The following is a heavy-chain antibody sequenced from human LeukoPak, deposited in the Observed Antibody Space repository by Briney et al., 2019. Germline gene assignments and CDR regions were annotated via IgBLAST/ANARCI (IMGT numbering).Heavy chain of an antibody. V-gene: IGHV3-30*18. D-gene: IGHD5-18*01. J-gene: IGHJ4*02. CDR1: GFTFSSYG. CDR2: ISYDGSNK. CDR3: AKEQIQLWFELDY. Sequence: PGRSLRLSCAASGFTFSSYGMHWVRQAPGKGLEWVAVISYDGSNKYYADSVKGRFTISRDNSKNTLYLQMNSLRAEDTAVYYCAKEQIQLWFELDYWGQGTLVTVSS.